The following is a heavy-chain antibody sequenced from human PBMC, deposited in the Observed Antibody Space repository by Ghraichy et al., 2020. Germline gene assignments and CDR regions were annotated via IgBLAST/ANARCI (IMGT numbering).Heavy chain of an antibody. D-gene: IGHD2-15*01. CDR1: GGSITISTYY. V-gene: IGHV4-39*01. CDR2: IFYTGST. CDR3: ARGYCSGGSCPTHWFDP. J-gene: IGHJ5*02. Sequence: SETLSLTCSVSGGSITISTYYWGWIRQPPGKGLEWIGSIFYTGSTSYNPSLKSRVTIYVDTSKNQFSLKVNSVTAADTAVYYCARGYCSGGSCPTHWFDPWGQGTLVTVSS.